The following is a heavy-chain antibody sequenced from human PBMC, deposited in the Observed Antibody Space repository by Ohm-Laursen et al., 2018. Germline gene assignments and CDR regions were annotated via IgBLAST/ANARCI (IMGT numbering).Heavy chain of an antibody. CDR1: GYTFTGYY. CDR3: ARGLFGVGYGMDV. Sequence: GASVKVSCKASGYTFTGYYMHWVRQAPGQGLEWMGWINPNSGSTNYAQKFQGKVTMTRDTSISTAYMELSRLRSDDTAVYYCARGLFGVGYGMDVWGQGTTVTVSS. V-gene: IGHV1-2*02. CDR2: INPNSGST. J-gene: IGHJ6*02. D-gene: IGHD3-3*01.